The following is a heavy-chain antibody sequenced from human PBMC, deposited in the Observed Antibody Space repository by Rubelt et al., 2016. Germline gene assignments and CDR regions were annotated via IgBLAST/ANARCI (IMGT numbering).Heavy chain of an antibody. Sequence: QVQLQQWGAGLLKPSETLSLTCAVYGGSFSGYYWSWIRQPPGKGLEWIGEINHSGSTNYNSSLKSRVTISVDTSKNHFSLKLTSVTAADTAVYYCARHESSGYGDWGYFDYWGQGTLVTVSS. CDR3: ARHESSGYGDWGYFDY. CDR1: GGSFSGYY. D-gene: IGHD4-17*01. J-gene: IGHJ4*01. V-gene: IGHV4-34*01. CDR2: INHSGST.